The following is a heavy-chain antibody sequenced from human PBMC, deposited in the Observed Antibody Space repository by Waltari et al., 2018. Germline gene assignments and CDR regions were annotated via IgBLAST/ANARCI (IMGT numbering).Heavy chain of an antibody. CDR1: GYTFTSYD. Sequence: QVQLVQSGAEVKKPGASVKVSCKASGYTFTSYDINWVRQATGQGLEWMGWVNPNSGNTGYAQKFQGRVTMTRNTSISTAYMELSSLRSEDTAVYYCARGGYYDFWSGYLRYFDYWGQGTLVTVSS. D-gene: IGHD3-3*01. CDR3: ARGGYYDFWSGYLRYFDY. J-gene: IGHJ4*02. CDR2: VNPNSGNT. V-gene: IGHV1-8*01.